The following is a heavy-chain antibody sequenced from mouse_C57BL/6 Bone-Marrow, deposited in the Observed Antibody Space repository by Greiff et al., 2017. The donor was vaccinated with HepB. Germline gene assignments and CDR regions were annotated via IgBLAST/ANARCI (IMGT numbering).Heavy chain of an antibody. CDR3: ARRGGSSYEDWYFDV. J-gene: IGHJ1*03. D-gene: IGHD1-1*01. V-gene: IGHV2-2*01. CDR2: IWSGGST. Sequence: VQLQQSGPGLVQPSQSLSITCTVSGFSLISYGVHWVRQSPGKGLEWLGVIWSGGSTDYNAAFISRLSISKDNSKSQVFFKMNSLQADDTAIYYCARRGGSSYEDWYFDVWGTGTTVTVSS. CDR1: GFSLISYG.